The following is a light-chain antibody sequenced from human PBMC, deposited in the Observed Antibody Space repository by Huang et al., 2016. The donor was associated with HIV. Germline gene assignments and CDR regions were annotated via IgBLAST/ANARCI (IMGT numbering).Light chain of an antibody. CDR2: WAS. Sequence: DIIMTQSPDSLAVSLGERATLNCRSSQSVYSSSTSKDYMAWFQQKPGQPPRWLIYWASTREAGVPDRCTGSGSGTQFTLTIASLEAEDAAIYYCQQYYSSPQTFGQGTRVEVK. CDR1: QSVYSSSTSKDY. V-gene: IGKV4-1*01. J-gene: IGKJ4*01. CDR3: QQYYSSPQT.